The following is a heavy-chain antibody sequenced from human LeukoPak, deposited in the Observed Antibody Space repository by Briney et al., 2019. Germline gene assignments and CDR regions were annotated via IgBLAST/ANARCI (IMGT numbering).Heavy chain of an antibody. J-gene: IGHJ6*02. CDR2: IYYNGNT. Sequence: SETLSLTCSVSDGSINSHYWNWIRRPPGKGLEWIGYIYYNGNTNYSPSLKSRVTISVATSKNQFSLRLSSVTAADTAVYYCARFGNGDYNYYYYGVDVWGQGTTVTVSS. CDR1: DGSINSHY. V-gene: IGHV4-59*11. D-gene: IGHD4-17*01. CDR3: ARFGNGDYNYYYYGVDV.